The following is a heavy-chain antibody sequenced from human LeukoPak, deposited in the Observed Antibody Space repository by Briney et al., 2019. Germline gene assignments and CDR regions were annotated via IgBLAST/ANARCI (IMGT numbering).Heavy chain of an antibody. CDR2: IYASGST. D-gene: IGHD5-18*01. J-gene: IGHJ4*02. Sequence: SETLSLTCTVSGGSISSYYWNWIRQPAGKGLEWIGRIYASGSTNYTPSLKSRVTISIDTSNNQFSLMLSSVTAADTAVYFCARGYSYTNFDSWGQGTLVTVSS. CDR3: ARGYSYTNFDS. V-gene: IGHV4-4*07. CDR1: GGSISSYY.